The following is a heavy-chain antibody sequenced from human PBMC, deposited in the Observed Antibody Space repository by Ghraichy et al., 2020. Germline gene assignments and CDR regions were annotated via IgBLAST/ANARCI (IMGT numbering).Heavy chain of an antibody. V-gene: IGHV4-34*01. J-gene: IGHJ3*02. D-gene: IGHD3-3*01. CDR3: ARGIPYYDFWSGYYRGSSSWTDAFDT. CDR1: GGSFSGYY. Sequence: SETLSLTCAVYGGSFSGYYWSWIRQPPGKGLEWIGEINHSGSTNYNPSLKSRVTISVDTSKNQFSLKLSSVTAADTAVYYCARGIPYYDFWSGYYRGSSSWTDAFDTWGQGTMVTVSS. CDR2: INHSGST.